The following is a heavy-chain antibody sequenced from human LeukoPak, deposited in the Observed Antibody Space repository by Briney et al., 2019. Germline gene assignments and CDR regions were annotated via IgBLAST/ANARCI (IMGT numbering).Heavy chain of an antibody. CDR3: ARDPGAATAISYYFDY. CDR2: ISYDGSNK. V-gene: IGHV3-30-3*01. J-gene: IGHJ4*02. CDR1: GFTFSSYA. D-gene: IGHD2-2*02. Sequence: GGSLRLSCAASGFTFSSYAMHWVRQAPGKGLEWVAVISYDGSNKYYADSVKGRFTISRDNSKNTLYLQMNSLRAEDTAVYYCARDPGAATAISYYFDYWGQGTLVIASS.